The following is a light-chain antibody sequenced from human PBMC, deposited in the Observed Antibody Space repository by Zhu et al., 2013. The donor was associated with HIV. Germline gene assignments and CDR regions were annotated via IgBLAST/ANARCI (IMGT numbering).Light chain of an antibody. CDR2: WAS. Sequence: DIVMTQSPDSLALFVGERATINCRSSQNVLYSSTNKSYLAWYQQKPGQPPKLLLYWASTRGSGVPARFRGSGSETDFTLSISTPQPEDVAVYYCQQYYTTPFTFGPGTKVDVK. V-gene: IGKV4-1*01. CDR3: QQYYTTPFT. CDR1: QNVLYSSTNKSY. J-gene: IGKJ3*01.